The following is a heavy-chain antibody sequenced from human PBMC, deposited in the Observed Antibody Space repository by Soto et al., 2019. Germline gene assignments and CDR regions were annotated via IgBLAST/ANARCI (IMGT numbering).Heavy chain of an antibody. Sequence: EVQLLESGGGLVQPGGSLRLSCAASGFTFSSYALSWVRQAPGKGLEWVSAISGRTKSTYYADSVKGRFSISRDNSKNTLYLQMNSLRAEDTAVYYCAKGVLIFGVVVYGMDVWGQGTTVTVSS. CDR3: AKGVLIFGVVVYGMDV. J-gene: IGHJ6*02. V-gene: IGHV3-23*01. D-gene: IGHD3-3*01. CDR1: GFTFSSYA. CDR2: ISGRTKST.